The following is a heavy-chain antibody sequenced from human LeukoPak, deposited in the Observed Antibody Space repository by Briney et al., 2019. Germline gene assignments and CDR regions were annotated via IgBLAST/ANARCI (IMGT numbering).Heavy chain of an antibody. CDR2: INSDGINT. CDR1: GFTFSDYY. Sequence: GGSLRLSCAASGFTFSDYYMSWIRQAPGKGLEWVSRINSDGINTSYADSVKGRFTISRDNAKNTLNLQMNSLRAEDTAVYYCARDLGQYYDTSDNWFDPWGQGTLVTVSS. CDR3: ARDLGQYYDTSDNWFDP. D-gene: IGHD3-22*01. J-gene: IGHJ5*02. V-gene: IGHV3-74*01.